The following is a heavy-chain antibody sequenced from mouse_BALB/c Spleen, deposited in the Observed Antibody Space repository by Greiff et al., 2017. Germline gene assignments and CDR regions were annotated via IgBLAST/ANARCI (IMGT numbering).Heavy chain of an antibody. CDR2: INPYNDGT. V-gene: IGHV1-14*01. J-gene: IGHJ2*01. D-gene: IGHD1-1*01. CDR3: ARRELRYYFDY. Sequence: VQLKESGPELVKPGASVKMSCKASGYTFTSYVMHWVKQKPGQGLEWIGYINPYNDGTKYNEKFKGKATLTSDKSSSTAYMELSSLTSEDSAVYYCARRELRYYFDYWGQGTTLTVSS. CDR1: GYTFTSYV.